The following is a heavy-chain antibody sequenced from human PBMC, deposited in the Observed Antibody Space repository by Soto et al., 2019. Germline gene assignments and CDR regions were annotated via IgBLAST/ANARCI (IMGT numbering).Heavy chain of an antibody. V-gene: IGHV4-30-2*01. CDR2: IYHSGST. D-gene: IGHD6-19*01. J-gene: IGHJ4*02. CDR3: ARVESSGQLYYFDY. CDR1: GGSISSGGCS. Sequence: PSETLSLTCAVSGGSISSGGCSWRWIRQLPGKGLEWIGYIYHSGSTYYNPSLKSRVTISVDRSKNQFSLKLSSVTAADTAVYYCARVESSGQLYYFDYWGQGTLVTVSS.